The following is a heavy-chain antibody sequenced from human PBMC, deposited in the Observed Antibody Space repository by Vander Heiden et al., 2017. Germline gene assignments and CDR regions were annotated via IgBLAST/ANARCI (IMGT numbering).Heavy chain of an antibody. Sequence: EVQLVESGGGLTHPGGCLRLSCTSTGFPVNNNYITWVCPAPGKGLGGVTIMHRAGNTYYADSVKGRFTISRDNSKNTVYLQMNSLRPEDTAMYYCATVSGGESLWGQVTLVTVSS. CDR1: GFPVNNNY. V-gene: IGHV3-53*01. CDR3: ATVSGGESL. J-gene: IGHJ3*01. CDR2: MHRAGNT. D-gene: IGHD2-21*01.